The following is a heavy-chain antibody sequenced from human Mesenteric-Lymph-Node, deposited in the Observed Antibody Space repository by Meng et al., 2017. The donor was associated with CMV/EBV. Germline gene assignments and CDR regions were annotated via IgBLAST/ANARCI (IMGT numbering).Heavy chain of an antibody. J-gene: IGHJ3*01. V-gene: IGHV3-21*04. CDR1: GFTFSSYS. D-gene: IGHD2-15*01. CDR3: AKDRAGVVADAFDL. Sequence: GGSLRLSCAASGFTFSSYSMNWVRQAPGKGLEWVSSISSSNTYIYYADSVKGRFTISRDNAKNSLYLQMNSLRVEDTAVYYCAKDRAGVVADAFDLWGQGTMVTVSS. CDR2: ISSSNTYI.